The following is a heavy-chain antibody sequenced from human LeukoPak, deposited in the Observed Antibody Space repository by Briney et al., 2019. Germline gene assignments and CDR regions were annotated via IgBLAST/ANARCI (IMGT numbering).Heavy chain of an antibody. CDR3: ARGRPYMVRGVITYYFDY. CDR2: IYTSGST. D-gene: IGHD3-10*01. J-gene: IGHJ4*02. CDR1: GGSISSYY. V-gene: IGHV4-4*07. Sequence: SETLSLTCTVSGGSISSYYWSWIRQPAGKGLEWIGRIYTSGSTNYNPSLKSRVTMSVDTSKNQFSLKLSSVTAADTAVYYCARGRPYMVRGVITYYFDYWGQGTLVTVSS.